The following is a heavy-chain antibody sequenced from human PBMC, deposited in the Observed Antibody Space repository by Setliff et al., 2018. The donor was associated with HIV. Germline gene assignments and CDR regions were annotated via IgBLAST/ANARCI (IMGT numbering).Heavy chain of an antibody. D-gene: IGHD2-15*01. CDR3: ARVGSYWTQFDY. CDR2: MTPNSGTT. V-gene: IGHV1-8*02. J-gene: IGHJ4*01. Sequence: ASVKVSCKASGGTFSSYAISWVRQAPGHGLEWMGGMTPNSGTTGYAQKFQSRVSMTRNTSISTAYMELSSLRSEDTAVYYCARVGSYWTQFDYWGQGTLVTVSS. CDR1: GGTFSSYA.